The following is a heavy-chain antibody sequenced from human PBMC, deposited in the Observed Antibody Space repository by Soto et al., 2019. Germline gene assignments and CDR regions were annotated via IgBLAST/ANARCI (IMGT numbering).Heavy chain of an antibody. V-gene: IGHV3-48*03. D-gene: IGHD6-19*01. J-gene: IGHJ4*02. CDR2: ISPGGDRI. Sequence: LRLSCVASGFMFDSYAMNWVRQAPRKGLEWVSYISPGGDRIYYAESLKGRITISRDNARNSLSLQMNILSDEDTAVYYCTKSADSAGWGVDFWGQGTLVTVSS. CDR1: GFMFDSYA. CDR3: TKSADSAGWGVDF.